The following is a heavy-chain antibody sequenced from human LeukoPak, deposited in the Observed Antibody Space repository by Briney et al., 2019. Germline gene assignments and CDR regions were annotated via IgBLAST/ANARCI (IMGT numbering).Heavy chain of an antibody. CDR1: GFTFDDYG. Sequence: GGSLRLSCAASGFTFDDYGMSWVRQAPGKGLEWVSGINWNGGSTGYADSVKGLFTISRDNAKNSLYLQMNSLRAEDTALYYCARDLPLAAMAPGGYWGQGTLVTVSS. CDR2: INWNGGST. J-gene: IGHJ4*02. V-gene: IGHV3-20*04. CDR3: ARDLPLAAMAPGGY. D-gene: IGHD5-18*01.